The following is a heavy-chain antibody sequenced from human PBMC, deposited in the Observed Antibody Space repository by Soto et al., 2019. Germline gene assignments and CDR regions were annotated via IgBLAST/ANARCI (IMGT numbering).Heavy chain of an antibody. J-gene: IGHJ6*02. V-gene: IGHV1-69*12. CDR2: IIPIFGTA. D-gene: IGHD6-6*01. CDR3: ARDAYSSSTYSGMDV. Sequence: QVQLVQSGAEVKKPGSSVKVSCKASGGTFSSYAISWVRQAPGQGLEWMGGIIPIFGTANYAQKFQGRVTIXXEXSXXTGYMELSSLRSEDTAVYYCARDAYSSSTYSGMDVWGQGTTVTVSS. CDR1: GGTFSSYA.